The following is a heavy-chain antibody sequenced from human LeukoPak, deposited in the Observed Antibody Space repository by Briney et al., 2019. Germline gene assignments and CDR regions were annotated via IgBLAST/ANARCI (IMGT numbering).Heavy chain of an antibody. CDR3: ANSKVADFHY. V-gene: IGHV3-30*04. CDR2: ILEDGRYQ. Sequence: QPGGSLRLSCAASGFTFSNYIMHWVRQAPGKGLDWVAAILEDGRYQSYADSVKGRFTISRDNSKNTVYLQMNSLRVDDTAVYYCANSKVADFHYWGQGTRVTVSS. J-gene: IGHJ4*02. D-gene: IGHD6-19*01. CDR1: GFTFSNYI.